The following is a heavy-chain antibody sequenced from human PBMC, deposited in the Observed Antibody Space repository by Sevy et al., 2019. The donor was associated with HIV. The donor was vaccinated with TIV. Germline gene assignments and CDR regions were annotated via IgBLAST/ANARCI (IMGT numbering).Heavy chain of an antibody. CDR2: IWYDGINR. D-gene: IGHD3-10*01. V-gene: IGHV3-33*04. Sequence: GGCLRLSCAASGFTFSSYGMHWVRQAPGKGLEWVAVIWYDGINRYYADSVKGRFTVSRDNSKNTLYLQMNSLRAEDTAVYYCARDNLLPIMISMVRGALSYYFDYWGQGTLVNVSS. CDR1: GFTFSSYG. CDR3: ARDNLLPIMISMVRGALSYYFDY. J-gene: IGHJ4*02.